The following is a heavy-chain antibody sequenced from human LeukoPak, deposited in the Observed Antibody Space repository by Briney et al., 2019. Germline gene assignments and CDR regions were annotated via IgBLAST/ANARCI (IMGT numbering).Heavy chain of an antibody. J-gene: IGHJ4*02. Sequence: PSGTPALPCPVSGGALSSFYWSWVRQPPGKGTGGGGYIYYSGSTNYNPSLKSRVTISVDTSKNQFSLKLSSVTAADTAVYYCARTYYYDSSGSVFDYWGQGTLVTVSS. D-gene: IGHD3-22*01. CDR2: IYYSGST. CDR1: GGALSSFY. V-gene: IGHV4-59*01. CDR3: ARTYYYDSSGSVFDY.